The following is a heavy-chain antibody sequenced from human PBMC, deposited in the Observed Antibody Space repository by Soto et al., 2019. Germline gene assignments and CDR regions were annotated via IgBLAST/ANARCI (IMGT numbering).Heavy chain of an antibody. CDR1: GFSFKDYY. J-gene: IGHJ1*01. D-gene: IGHD3-16*01. CDR2: ITSSGGNA. Sequence: LRLSCAASGFSFKDYYMTWMRQTPAKGLEWISTITSSGGNAYYAASVKGRVTISGDNAHNSLYLQMSGLRAEDTALYYCARYIYTNDVNYFHLWGQGTLVTVPS. V-gene: IGHV3-11*01. CDR3: ARYIYTNDVNYFHL.